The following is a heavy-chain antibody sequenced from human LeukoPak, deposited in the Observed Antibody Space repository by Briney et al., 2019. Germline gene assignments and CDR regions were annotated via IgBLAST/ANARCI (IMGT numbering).Heavy chain of an antibody. CDR2: IYYSGST. CDR3: ARGIAVAAHGYYMDV. CDR1: GGSISSSSYY. D-gene: IGHD6-19*01. J-gene: IGHJ6*03. V-gene: IGHV4-39*07. Sequence: PSETLSLTCTVSGGSISSSSYYWGWIRQPPGKGLEWIGSIYYSGSTYYNPSLKSRVTISVDTSKNQFSLKLSSVTAADTAVYYCARGIAVAAHGYYMDVWGKGTTVTVSS.